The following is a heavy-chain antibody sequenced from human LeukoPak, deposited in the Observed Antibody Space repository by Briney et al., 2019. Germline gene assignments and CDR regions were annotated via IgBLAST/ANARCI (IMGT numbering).Heavy chain of an antibody. V-gene: IGHV4-59*08. CDR3: ASSQWVAPGSY. D-gene: IGHD1-26*01. CDR2: VYYSGST. Sequence: SETLSLMCTVSSGSIYTYYWSWIRQPPGKGLEWIGYVYYSGSTNYNPSLKSRVTISLDTSKNQFSLKLSSVTVADTAVYYCASSQWVAPGSYWGQGILVTVSS. CDR1: SGSIYTYY. J-gene: IGHJ4*02.